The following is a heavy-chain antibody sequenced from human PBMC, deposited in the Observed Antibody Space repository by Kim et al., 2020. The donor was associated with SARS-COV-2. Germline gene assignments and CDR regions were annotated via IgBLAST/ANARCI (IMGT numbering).Heavy chain of an antibody. D-gene: IGHD3-16*01. V-gene: IGHV1-2*02. Sequence: GTNYAQKFQGRVTVTRDTSISTAYMELSRLRSDDTAVYYCARSYDSHFDYWGQGTLVTVSS. J-gene: IGHJ4*02. CDR3: ARSYDSHFDY. CDR2: GT.